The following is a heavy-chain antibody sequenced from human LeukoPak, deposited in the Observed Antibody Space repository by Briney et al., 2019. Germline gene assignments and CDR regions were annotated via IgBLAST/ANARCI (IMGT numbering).Heavy chain of an antibody. J-gene: IGHJ6*03. CDR3: AINTMVRGVIIMDV. Sequence: GGSLRLTCAASGFTFTNYAMSWVRQAPGKGLEWVSIVGGGGDNTFYADSVKGRFIISRDNSKSTLYLQMNSLRAEDTAVYYCAINTMVRGVIIMDVWGKGTTVTISS. D-gene: IGHD3-10*01. V-gene: IGHV3-23*01. CDR1: GFTFTNYA. CDR2: VGGGGDNT.